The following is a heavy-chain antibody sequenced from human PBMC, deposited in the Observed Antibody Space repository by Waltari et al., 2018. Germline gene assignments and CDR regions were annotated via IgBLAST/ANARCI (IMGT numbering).Heavy chain of an antibody. D-gene: IGHD6-25*01. CDR3: ASLSAPIDY. J-gene: IGHJ4*02. Sequence: EVLLVESGGGVVQPGRSLTLSCATSGSLFIGYWMHWVRQRPGKGLVWVSEMDSTGGSTSYADSVGGRFTISRDNDKNTIYLHMNSLRAEYTALYYCASLSAPIDYWGQGTLVTVSS. CDR2: MDSTGGST. V-gene: IGHV3-74*01. CDR1: GSLFIGYW.